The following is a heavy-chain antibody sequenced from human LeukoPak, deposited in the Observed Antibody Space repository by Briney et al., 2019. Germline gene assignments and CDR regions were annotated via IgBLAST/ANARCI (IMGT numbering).Heavy chain of an antibody. V-gene: IGHV4-30-2*01. CDR2: IYHSGST. J-gene: IGHJ4*02. CDR3: ARGPYGYNPFDY. Sequence: SETLSLTCTVSGGSINSNNYYWGWIRQPPGKGLEWIGYIYHSGSTYYNPSLKSRVTISVDRSKNQFSLKLSSVTAADTAVYYCARGPYGYNPFDYWGQGTLVTVSS. CDR1: GGSINSNNYY. D-gene: IGHD5-24*01.